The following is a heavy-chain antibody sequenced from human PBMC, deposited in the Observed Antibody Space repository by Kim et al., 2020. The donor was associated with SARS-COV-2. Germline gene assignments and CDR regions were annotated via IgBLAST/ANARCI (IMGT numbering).Heavy chain of an antibody. Sequence: GGSLRLSCAASGFTVSSNYMSWVRQAPGKGLEWVSGIYSGGSTYYADSVKGRFTISRDNSKNTLYLQMNSLRAEDTAVYYCARGASKWDQPWDNWFDPWGQGTLVTVSS. CDR2: IYSGGST. CDR3: ARGASKWDQPWDNWFDP. V-gene: IGHV3-53*01. D-gene: IGHD1-26*01. CDR1: GFTVSSNY. J-gene: IGHJ5*02.